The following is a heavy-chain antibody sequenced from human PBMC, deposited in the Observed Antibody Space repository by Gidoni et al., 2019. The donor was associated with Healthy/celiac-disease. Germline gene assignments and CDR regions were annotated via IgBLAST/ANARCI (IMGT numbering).Heavy chain of an antibody. CDR1: GGSFSGYY. CDR2: INHSGST. J-gene: IGHJ6*03. CDR3: ARGFYYMDV. V-gene: IGHV4-34*01. Sequence: QVQLQQWGAGLLKPSETLSLPCAVYGGSFSGYYWSWIRQPPGKGLEWIGEINHSGSTNYNPSLKSRVTISVDTSKNQCSLKLSSVTAADTAVYYCARGFYYMDVWGKGTTVTVSS.